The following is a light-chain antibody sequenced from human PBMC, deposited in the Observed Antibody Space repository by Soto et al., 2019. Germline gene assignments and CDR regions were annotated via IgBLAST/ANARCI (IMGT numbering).Light chain of an antibody. CDR2: ANN. Sequence: QAVVTQPPSVSGAPGQRVTIACTGSSSNIGAGSDVHWYQQLPGTAPKLVIYANNNRPSGVPDRFSGSKSGTSASLGITGFQTGDEADYDCGSWDSSLSAYVFGTGTKLTVL. CDR3: GSWDSSLSAYV. CDR1: SSNIGAGSD. V-gene: IGLV1-40*01. J-gene: IGLJ1*01.